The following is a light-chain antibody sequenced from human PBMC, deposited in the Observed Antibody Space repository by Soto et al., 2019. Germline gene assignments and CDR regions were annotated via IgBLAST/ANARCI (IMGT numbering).Light chain of an antibody. V-gene: IGLV2-14*01. J-gene: IGLJ1*01. Sequence: QSVLTQPASVSGSPGQSITISCAGTRSDIGASNSVSWYQHLPGRSPTLIIYEATNRPSGVSERFSGSKAGVTASLTISGLQADDESEYFCISYKTDDTFVFGGGTKLTVL. CDR2: EAT. CDR1: RSDIGASNS. CDR3: ISYKTDDTFV.